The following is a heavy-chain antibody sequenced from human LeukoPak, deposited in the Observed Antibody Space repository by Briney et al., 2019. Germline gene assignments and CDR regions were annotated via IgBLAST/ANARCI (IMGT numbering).Heavy chain of an antibody. CDR1: GFTFSSYG. D-gene: IGHD1-1*01. Sequence: GGSLRLSCAASGFTFSSYGMHWVRQAPGKGLEWVAFIRYDGSNKYYADSVKGRFTISRDNSKRTLYLQMNTLRVEDTAVYYCARDTNSPFDSWGQGTLVTVSS. J-gene: IGHJ4*02. V-gene: IGHV3-30*02. CDR2: IRYDGSNK. CDR3: ARDTNSPFDS.